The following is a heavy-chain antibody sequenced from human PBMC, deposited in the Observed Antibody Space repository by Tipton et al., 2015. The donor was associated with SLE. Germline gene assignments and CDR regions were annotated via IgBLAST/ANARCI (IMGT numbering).Heavy chain of an antibody. CDR2: IHYSGTT. CDR1: GGSITNHS. D-gene: IGHD1-26*01. J-gene: IGHJ3*02. CDR3: ARNLGAIAHTVYDAFDI. V-gene: IGHV4-59*11. Sequence: TLSLTCTVSGGSITNHSWNWIRQPPGKGLEWIGYIHYSGTTHDNPSLKSRVTMSVDMSKNQFSLRLTSVTAADTAVYYCARNLGAIAHTVYDAFDIWGQGKMVTVSS.